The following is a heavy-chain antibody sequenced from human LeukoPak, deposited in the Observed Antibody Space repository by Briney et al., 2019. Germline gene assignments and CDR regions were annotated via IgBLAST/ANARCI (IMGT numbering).Heavy chain of an antibody. Sequence: TGGSLRLSCAASGFTFSSYSMNWVRQAPGKGLELVSSISSSSSYIYYADSVKGRFTISRDNAKNSLYLQMNSLRAEDTAVYYCARAAMVRGVIIEDFDYWGQGTLVTVSS. V-gene: IGHV3-21*01. CDR1: GFTFSSYS. CDR3: ARAAMVRGVIIEDFDY. D-gene: IGHD3-10*01. J-gene: IGHJ4*02. CDR2: ISSSSSYI.